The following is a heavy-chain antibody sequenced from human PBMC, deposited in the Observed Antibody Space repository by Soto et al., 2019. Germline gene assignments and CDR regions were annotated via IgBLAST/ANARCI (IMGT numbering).Heavy chain of an antibody. CDR1: GLTFSSYW. Sequence: GGSLRLSCEASGLTFSSYWMTWVRQAPGKGLEWVADIKPDGSEKYYADSVEGRFTISRDNAKNSIYLEMNSLRVEDTAVYYCARSITTLGVVTISDDNWFDPWGQGTPVTVSS. CDR3: ARSITTLGVVTISDDNWFDP. D-gene: IGHD3-3*01. J-gene: IGHJ5*02. CDR2: IKPDGSEK. V-gene: IGHV3-7*03.